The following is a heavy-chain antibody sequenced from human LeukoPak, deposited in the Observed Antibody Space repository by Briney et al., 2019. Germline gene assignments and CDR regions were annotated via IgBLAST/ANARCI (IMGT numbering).Heavy chain of an antibody. Sequence: SETLSLTCTVSGGSISSGSYYWTWIRQHPGKGLEWIGYIYYSGSTYYNPSLKSRVTISVDTSKNQFSLKLSSVTAADTAVYYCAREVADYDSSGYYSSGDWFDPWGQGTLVTVSS. CDR3: AREVADYDSSGYYSSGDWFDP. D-gene: IGHD3-22*01. CDR1: GGSISSGSYY. J-gene: IGHJ5*02. V-gene: IGHV4-31*03. CDR2: IYYSGST.